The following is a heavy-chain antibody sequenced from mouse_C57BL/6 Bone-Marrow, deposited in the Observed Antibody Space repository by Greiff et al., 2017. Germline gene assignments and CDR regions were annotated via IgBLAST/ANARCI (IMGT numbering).Heavy chain of an antibody. Sequence: EVKLVESGAELVRPGASVKLSCTASGFNFTDYYMHWVKQRPEQGLEWIGWIDPENGDTEYASKFQGRDTITADTSSNTAYMQLSSLTSEDTAVYYGTTGGLGGGGQGTSVTVSS. CDR3: TTGGLGG. V-gene: IGHV14-4*01. CDR2: IDPENGDT. CDR1: GFNFTDYY. J-gene: IGHJ4*01. D-gene: IGHD3-1*01.